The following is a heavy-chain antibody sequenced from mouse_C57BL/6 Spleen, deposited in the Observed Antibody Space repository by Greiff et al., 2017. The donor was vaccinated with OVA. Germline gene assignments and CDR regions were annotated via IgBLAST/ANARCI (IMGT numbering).Heavy chain of an antibody. D-gene: IGHD3-2*02. J-gene: IGHJ2*01. V-gene: IGHV14-2*01. CDR1: GFNIKDYY. Sequence: VQLKESGAELVKPGASVKLSCTASGFNIKDYYMHWVKQRTEQGLEWIGRIDPEDGETKYAPKFQGKATITADTSSNTAYLQLSSLTSEDTAVYYCARPDSSGYDYFDYWGQGTTLTVSS. CDR2: IDPEDGET. CDR3: ARPDSSGYDYFDY.